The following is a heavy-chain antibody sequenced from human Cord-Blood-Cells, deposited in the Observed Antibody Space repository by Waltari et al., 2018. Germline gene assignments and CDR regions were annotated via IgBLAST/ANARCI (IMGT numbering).Heavy chain of an antibody. CDR3: AKDIGYYYDSSGYYNY. CDR1: GFTFDDYA. Sequence: EVQLVESGGGLVQPGRSLRLSCAASGFTFDDYAIHWVRQAPGKGLEGVSGISWKSDRIGYADSVKDRFTISRDNAKNSRYLQMNSLRAEETALYYCAKDIGYYYDSSGYYNYWGQGTLVTVSS. V-gene: IGHV3-9*01. D-gene: IGHD3-22*01. J-gene: IGHJ4*02. CDR2: ISWKSDRI.